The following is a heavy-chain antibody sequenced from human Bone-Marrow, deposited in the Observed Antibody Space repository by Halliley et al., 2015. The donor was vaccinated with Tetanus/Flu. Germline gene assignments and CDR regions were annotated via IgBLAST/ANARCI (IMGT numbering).Heavy chain of an antibody. D-gene: IGHD3-10*01. CDR2: INPSGGST. Sequence: QGPGWMGMINPSGGSTNYAQKFQGRVTMTRDTSTSTVYMELSSLRSEDTAVYYCARGNMAFDCWGQGTLVTVSS. V-gene: IGHV1-46*01. J-gene: IGHJ4*02. CDR3: ARGNMAFDC.